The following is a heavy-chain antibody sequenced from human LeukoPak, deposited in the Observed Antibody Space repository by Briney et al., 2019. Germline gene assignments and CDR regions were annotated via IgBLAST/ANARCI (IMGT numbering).Heavy chain of an antibody. J-gene: IGHJ4*02. Sequence: ASVKVSCKASGGTFISYAISWVRQAPGQGLEWMGGIIPIFGTANYAQKFQGRVTITADESTSTAYMELSSPRSEDTAVYYRARAPARYNWNYTPPDYWGQGTLVTVSS. CDR3: ARAPARYNWNYTPPDY. D-gene: IGHD1-7*01. CDR1: GGTFISYA. CDR2: IIPIFGTA. V-gene: IGHV1-69*13.